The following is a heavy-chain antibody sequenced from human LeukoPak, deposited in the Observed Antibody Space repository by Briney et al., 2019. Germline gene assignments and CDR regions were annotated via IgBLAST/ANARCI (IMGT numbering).Heavy chain of an antibody. D-gene: IGHD5-18*01. CDR3: ATTYGGYSYGIREYYFDY. CDR2: ISGSSSTI. CDR1: GFTFSSYS. J-gene: IGHJ4*02. V-gene: IGHV3-48*01. Sequence: GGSLRLSCAASGFTFSSYSMNWVRQAPGKGLEWVSYISGSSSTIYYADSVKGRFTISRDNAKNSLYLQMNSLRAENTAVYYCATTYGGYSYGIREYYFDYWGQGTLVTVSS.